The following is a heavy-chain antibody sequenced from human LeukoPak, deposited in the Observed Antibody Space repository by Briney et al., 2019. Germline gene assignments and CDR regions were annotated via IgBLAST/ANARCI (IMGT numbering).Heavy chain of an antibody. CDR1: GFTFSNYA. J-gene: IGHJ4*02. CDR2: INSGSTYT. V-gene: IGHV3-21*01. D-gene: IGHD1-1*01. Sequence: GGSLRLSCAASGFTFSNYAMTWVRQAPGKGLEWVSSINSGSTYTYYTESVKGRFTVSRDNAKNSLFLQMNSLRAEDTAIYYCARSLTTLTYEGYWGQGTLVTVSS. CDR3: ARSLTTLTYEGY.